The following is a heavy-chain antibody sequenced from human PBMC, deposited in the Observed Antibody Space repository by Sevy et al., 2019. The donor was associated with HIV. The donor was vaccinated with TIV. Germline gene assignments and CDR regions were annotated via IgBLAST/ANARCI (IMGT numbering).Heavy chain of an antibody. D-gene: IGHD2-15*01. CDR2: FSAGGYT. CDR3: AKDLGDVNVRIFYFVH. V-gene: IGHV3-23*01. Sequence: GGSLRLSCAASGFTFSAYAMAWVRQAPGKGLEWVSVFSAGGYTYYADSVKGRFTISRDNSKNTVYLQMNSLRAEDTAIYYCAKDLGDVNVRIFYFVHWGQGTLVTDSS. CDR1: GFTFSAYA. J-gene: IGHJ4*02.